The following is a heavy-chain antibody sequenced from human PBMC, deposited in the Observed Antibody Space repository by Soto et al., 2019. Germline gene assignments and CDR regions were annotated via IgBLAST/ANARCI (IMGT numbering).Heavy chain of an antibody. D-gene: IGHD3-16*01. CDR1: GGSISSGGYY. CDR2: IYYSGST. Sequence: QVQLQESGPGLVKPSQTLSLTCTVSGGSISSGGYYWSWIRQHPGKGLEWIGYIYYSGSTYYNPSLKSRVTIAVDTSKNQFSLKLSSVTAADTAVYYCARAGPVGDPVFNWFDPWGQGTLVTVSS. V-gene: IGHV4-31*03. J-gene: IGHJ5*02. CDR3: ARAGPVGDPVFNWFDP.